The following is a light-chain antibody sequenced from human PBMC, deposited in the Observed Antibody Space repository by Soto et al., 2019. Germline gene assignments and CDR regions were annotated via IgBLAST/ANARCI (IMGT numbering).Light chain of an antibody. J-gene: IGLJ2*01. CDR1: ISNIGARYD. Sequence: QSVLTQPPSVSGAPGQRVAISCTGSISNIGARYDVHWYQQLPTTAPKLLIYGNNNRPSGVPDRFSGSKSGTSASLAITGLQAEEEADYYSQSYDSRRRVILGGGTKVTVL. CDR2: GNN. CDR3: QSYDSRRRVI. V-gene: IGLV1-40*01.